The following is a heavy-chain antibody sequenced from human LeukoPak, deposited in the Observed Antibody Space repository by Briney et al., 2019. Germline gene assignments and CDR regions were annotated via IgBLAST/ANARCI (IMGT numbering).Heavy chain of an antibody. CDR3: AKDGRSTVTNDY. Sequence: GGSLKLSCAASGFTFSSYAMSWVRQAPGKGLEWVSAISGSGGSTYYADSVKGRFTISRDNSKNTLYLQMNSLRAEDTAVYYCAKDGRSTVTNDYWGQETLVTVSS. V-gene: IGHV3-23*01. CDR1: GFTFSSYA. CDR2: ISGSGGST. D-gene: IGHD4-17*01. J-gene: IGHJ4*02.